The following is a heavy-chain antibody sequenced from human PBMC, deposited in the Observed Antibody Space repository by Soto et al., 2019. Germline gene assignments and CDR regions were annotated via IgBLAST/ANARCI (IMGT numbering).Heavy chain of an antibody. J-gene: IGHJ6*02. CDR2: ISSSSSYI. CDR3: AITRRDGYNNYYYYYGMDV. D-gene: IGHD5-12*01. V-gene: IGHV3-21*01. CDR1: GFTFSSYN. Sequence: EVQLVESGGGLVKPGGSLRLSCAASGFTFSSYNMHWVRQSPGKGLEWVSSISSSSSYIYYADSVKGRFTISRDNAKNSLYLQMNSLRAEDTAVYYCAITRRDGYNNYYYYYGMDVWGQGTTVTVSS.